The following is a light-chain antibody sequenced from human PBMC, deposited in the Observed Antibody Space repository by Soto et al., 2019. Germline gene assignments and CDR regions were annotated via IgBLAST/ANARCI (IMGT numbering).Light chain of an antibody. Sequence: EIVLTQSPATLSLSPGNRATLSCRASQRVSGYLAWYQQKPGQAPRLLIYDASNRATGIPARFSGSGSGTEFTLTITSLEPEDFAVYYCQQRSNWPSTFGGGTKVEI. V-gene: IGKV3-11*01. J-gene: IGKJ4*01. CDR3: QQRSNWPST. CDR2: DAS. CDR1: QRVSGY.